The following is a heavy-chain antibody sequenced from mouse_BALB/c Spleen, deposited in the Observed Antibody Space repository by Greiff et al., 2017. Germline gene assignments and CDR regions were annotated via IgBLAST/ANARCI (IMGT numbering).Heavy chain of an antibody. CDR1: GFSLTGYG. D-gene: IGHD2-14*01. Sequence: QVQLQQSGPGLVAPSQSLSITCTVSGFSLTGYGVNWVRQPPGKGLEWLGMIWGDGSTDYNSALKSRLSISKDNSKRQVFLKMNSLQTDDTARYYCARDSVRRPGAMDYWGQGTSVTVSS. CDR3: ARDSVRRPGAMDY. V-gene: IGHV2-6-7*01. J-gene: IGHJ4*01. CDR2: IWGDGST.